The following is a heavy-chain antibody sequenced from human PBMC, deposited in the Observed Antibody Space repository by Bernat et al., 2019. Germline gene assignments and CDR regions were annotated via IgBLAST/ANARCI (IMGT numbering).Heavy chain of an antibody. Sequence: QVQLVQSGAEVKKPGSSVKVSCKASGGTFSSYAISWVRQAPGQGLEWMGGIIPIFGTANYAQKFQGRVTIPADESTGTAYMELSSLRSEDTAVYYCARVRFRSYYYGSGSYYNGVLLGYGMDVWGQGTTVTVSS. J-gene: IGHJ6*02. CDR1: GGTFSSYA. CDR3: ARVRFRSYYYGSGSYYNGVLLGYGMDV. V-gene: IGHV1-69*01. D-gene: IGHD3-10*01. CDR2: IIPIFGTA.